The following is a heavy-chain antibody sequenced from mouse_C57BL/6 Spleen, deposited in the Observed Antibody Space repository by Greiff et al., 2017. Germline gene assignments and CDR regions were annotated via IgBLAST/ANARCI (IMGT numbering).Heavy chain of an antibody. CDR1: GFTFSDYG. CDR2: ISSGSSTI. Sequence: EVNLVESGGGLVKPGGSLKLSCAASGFTFSDYGMHWVRQAPEKGLEWVAYISSGSSTIYYADTVKGRFTISRDNAKNTLFLQMTSLRSEDTAMYYCARELYYYGSSPHFDYWGQGTTLTVSS. V-gene: IGHV5-17*01. J-gene: IGHJ2*01. D-gene: IGHD1-1*01. CDR3: ARELYYYGSSPHFDY.